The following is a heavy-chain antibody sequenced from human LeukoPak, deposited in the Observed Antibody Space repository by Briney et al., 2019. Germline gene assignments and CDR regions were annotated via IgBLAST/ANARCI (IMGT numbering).Heavy chain of an antibody. D-gene: IGHD4-17*01. CDR1: GYSFTVYY. CDR3: ASLYGDYVASDY. V-gene: IGHV1-2*02. J-gene: IGHJ4*02. CDR2: INPNSGGT. Sequence: GASVKVSCKASGYSFTVYYMHWVRQAPGQGLEWMGWINPNSGGTNYAQKFLGRVTMTRDTSISTAYMELSRLRSDDTAVYYCASLYGDYVASDYWGQGILVTVSS.